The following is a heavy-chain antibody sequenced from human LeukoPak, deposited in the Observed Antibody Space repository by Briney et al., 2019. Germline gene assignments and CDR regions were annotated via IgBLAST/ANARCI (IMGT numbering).Heavy chain of an antibody. CDR1: GGSISSYY. D-gene: IGHD4-17*01. CDR2: IYYNGST. J-gene: IGHJ6*03. CDR3: ARQHGDYRPPYYYYMDV. Sequence: SETLSLTCTVSGGSISSYYWSWIRQPPGKGLEWIGYIYYNGSTNYNPSLKSRVTISLDTSKNQFSLKLSSVTAADTAVYYCARQHGDYRPPYYYYMDVWGKGTTVTVSS. V-gene: IGHV4-59*08.